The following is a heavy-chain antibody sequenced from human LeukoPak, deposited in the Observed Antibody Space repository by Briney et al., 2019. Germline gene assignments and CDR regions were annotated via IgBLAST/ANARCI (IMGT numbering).Heavy chain of an antibody. CDR1: GFTFSNYW. CDR2: IKQDGSEK. V-gene: IGHV3-7*01. J-gene: IGHJ4*02. CDR3: ARYRDRTPSAHNPY. D-gene: IGHD1-1*01. Sequence: PGGSLRLSCAASGFTFSNYWMTWVRQVPGKGLEWVANIKQDGSEKNYMDSVKGRFTISRDNAKNSLYLQMNSLRAEDTAVYYCARYRDRTPSAHNPYWGQGTLVTVSS.